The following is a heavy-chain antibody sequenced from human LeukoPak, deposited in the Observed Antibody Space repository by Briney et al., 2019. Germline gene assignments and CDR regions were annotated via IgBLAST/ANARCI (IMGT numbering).Heavy chain of an antibody. CDR3: ARGSSRGVRGVIIPTGDY. CDR2: INPSGGST. CDR1: GYTFTSYY. D-gene: IGHD3-10*01. Sequence: ASVKASCKASGYTFTSYYMHWVRQAPGQGLEWMGIINPSGGSTSYAQKFQGRVTMTRDTSTSTVYMELSSLRSEDTAVYYCARGSSRGVRGVIIPTGDYWGQGTLVTVSS. V-gene: IGHV1-46*01. J-gene: IGHJ4*02.